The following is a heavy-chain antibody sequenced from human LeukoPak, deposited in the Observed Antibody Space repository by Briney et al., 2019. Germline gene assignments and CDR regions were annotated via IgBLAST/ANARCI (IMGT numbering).Heavy chain of an antibody. J-gene: IGHJ2*01. Sequence: SQTLSLTCTVSGGSISSGGYYWSWIRQPPGQGLEWIGYIYYSGSTNYNPSLKSRVTISVDTSKNQFSLKLSSVTAADTAVYYCARKNSDFWSGYRNWYVDLWGRGTLVTVSS. V-gene: IGHV4-61*08. CDR3: ARKNSDFWSGYRNWYVDL. CDR2: IYYSGST. CDR1: GGSISSGGYY. D-gene: IGHD3-3*01.